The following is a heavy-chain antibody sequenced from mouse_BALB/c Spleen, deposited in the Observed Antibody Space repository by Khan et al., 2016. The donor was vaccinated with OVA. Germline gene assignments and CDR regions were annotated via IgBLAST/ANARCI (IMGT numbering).Heavy chain of an antibody. V-gene: IGHV3-5*02. CDR2: IYYSGTG. CDR1: GISITSGNYR. CDR3: ARGYDSLYWFFDD. J-gene: IGHJ1*01. D-gene: IGHD1-1*01. Sequence: EVQLQESGPGLVKPSQTVSLTCTVTGISITSGNYRWSWIRLFPGNKLEWIGNIYYSGTGSYKPLHTSRSTITRDSSKNQFLPEMTVLTAEDTATYYWARGYDSLYWFFDDWGAGTTVTVSS.